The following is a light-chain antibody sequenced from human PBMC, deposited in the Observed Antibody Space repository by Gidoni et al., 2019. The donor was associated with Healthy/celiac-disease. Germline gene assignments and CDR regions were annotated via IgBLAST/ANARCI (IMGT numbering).Light chain of an antibody. CDR3: QSVDISGTYVV. J-gene: IGLJ3*02. Sequence: SYELTQPPSVSLSPGQTARITCSGDALAKQYTYWYQQKPGQAPVLLIYKDSERPSGIPERFSGSSSGTTVTLTISGVQAEDEADYYCQSVDISGTYVVFGRGTKLTVL. CDR1: ALAKQY. CDR2: KDS. V-gene: IGLV3-25*03.